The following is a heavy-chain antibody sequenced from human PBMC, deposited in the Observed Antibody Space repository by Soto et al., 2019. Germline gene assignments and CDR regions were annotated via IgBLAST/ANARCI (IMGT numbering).Heavy chain of an antibody. CDR3: SRGACWSGYYTGPFDY. CDR1: GGSFSGYY. J-gene: IGHJ4*02. Sequence: SETLSLTCAVYGGSFSGYYWSWIRQPPGKGLEWIGEINHSGSTNYNQSPTSRVTISVTTSKTQFSLNLSSVTAAATAASYSSRGACWSGYYTGPFDYWGQGTMVTVSS. CDR2: INHSGST. V-gene: IGHV4-34*01. D-gene: IGHD3-3*01.